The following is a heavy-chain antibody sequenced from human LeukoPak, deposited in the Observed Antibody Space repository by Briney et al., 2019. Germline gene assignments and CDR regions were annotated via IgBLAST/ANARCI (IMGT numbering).Heavy chain of an antibody. CDR2: ISVNNGNT. V-gene: IGHV1-18*04. CDR1: GYTFTSYY. J-gene: IGHJ1*01. CDR3: ARDYTGSYWAYFQY. Sequence: ASVKVSCKASGYTFTSYYMHWVRLAPGQGLEWMGWISVNNGNTKYAQNLQGRVTMTTDTSTTTAYMELSSLRSDDTAVYYCARDYTGSYWAYFQYWGQGTLVTVSS. D-gene: IGHD1-26*01.